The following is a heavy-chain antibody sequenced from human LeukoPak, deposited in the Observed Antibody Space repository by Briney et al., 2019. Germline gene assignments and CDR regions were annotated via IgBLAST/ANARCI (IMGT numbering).Heavy chain of an antibody. D-gene: IGHD1-7*01. Sequence: ASVKVSCKASGYTFTSYDINWVRQAPGQGLEWMGWISAYNGNTNYAQKLQGRVTMTTDTSTSTAYMELRSLRSDDTAVYYCARAPRELTIDYWGQGTLVTVSS. V-gene: IGHV1-18*01. CDR3: ARAPRELTIDY. CDR1: GYTFTSYD. CDR2: ISAYNGNT. J-gene: IGHJ4*02.